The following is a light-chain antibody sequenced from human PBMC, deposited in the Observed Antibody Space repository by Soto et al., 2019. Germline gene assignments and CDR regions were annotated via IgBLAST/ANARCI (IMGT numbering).Light chain of an antibody. CDR1: QSVSSY. CDR3: QQRSNWPRGN. V-gene: IGKV3-11*01. J-gene: IGKJ4*01. CDR2: DAS. Sequence: EIVLTQSPATLSLSPGERATLSCRASQSVSSYLAWYQQKPGQAPRLPIYDASNRATGIPARFSGSGSGTDFTLTIISLEPEDFAVYYCQQRSNWPRGNFGGGTKVDIK.